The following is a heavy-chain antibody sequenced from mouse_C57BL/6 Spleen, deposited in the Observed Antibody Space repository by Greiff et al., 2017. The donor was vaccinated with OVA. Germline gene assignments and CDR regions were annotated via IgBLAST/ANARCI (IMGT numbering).Heavy chain of an antibody. V-gene: IGHV1-22*01. Sequence: EVKLQESGPELVKPGASVKMSCKASGYTFTDYNMHWVKQSHGKSLEWIGYINPNNGGTSYNQKFKGKATLTVHKSSSTAYMELRSLTSEDSAVYYCARGGDYDHYEMDYWGQGTSVTVSS. CDR3: ARGGDYDHYEMDY. D-gene: IGHD2-4*01. CDR2: INPNNGGT. J-gene: IGHJ4*01. CDR1: GYTFTDYN.